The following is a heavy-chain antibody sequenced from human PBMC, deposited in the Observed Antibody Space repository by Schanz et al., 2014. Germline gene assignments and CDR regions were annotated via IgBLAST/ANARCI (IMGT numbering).Heavy chain of an antibody. J-gene: IGHJ5*02. Sequence: QVQLVQSGAEVKKPGSSVTVSCKASGDTLSSYGISWVRQAPGQGLEWMGRIIPKFGSANYAQKFQGRVPITADKSTSTVYMELSSLRSEDTAIYYCARGNTIFGVVILGWLDPWGQGTLVTVSS. D-gene: IGHD3-3*01. CDR3: ARGNTIFGVVILGWLDP. CDR1: GDTLSSYG. V-gene: IGHV1-69*14. CDR2: IIPKFGSA.